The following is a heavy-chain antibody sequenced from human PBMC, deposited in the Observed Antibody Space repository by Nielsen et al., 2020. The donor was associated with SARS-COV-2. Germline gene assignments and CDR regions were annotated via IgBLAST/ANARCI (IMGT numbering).Heavy chain of an antibody. J-gene: IGHJ4*02. CDR3: ARGPERLRGVRGGIDY. CDR2: INPNSGGT. D-gene: IGHD3-10*01. V-gene: IGHV1-2*06. Sequence: ASVKVSCKASGYTFTGYYMHWVRQAPGQGLEWMGRINPNSGGTNYAQKFQGRVTMTRDTSISTAYMELSRLRSDDTAVYYCARGPERLRGVRGGIDYWGQGTLVTVSS. CDR1: GYTFTGYY.